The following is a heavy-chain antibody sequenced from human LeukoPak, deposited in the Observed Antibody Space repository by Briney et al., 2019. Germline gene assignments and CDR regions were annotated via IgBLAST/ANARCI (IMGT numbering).Heavy chain of an antibody. CDR2: IYPGDSDT. CDR1: GYSFTSYW. V-gene: IGHV5-51*01. D-gene: IGHD3-22*01. CDR3: ARHRYYYDSSGYYFDY. Sequence: GESLKISCKGSGYSFTSYWIGWVRQMPAKGLEWMGIIYPGDSDTRYTPSFQGQVTISADKSISTGYLQWSSLKASDTAMYYCARHRYYYDSSGYYFDYWGQGTLVTVSS. J-gene: IGHJ4*02.